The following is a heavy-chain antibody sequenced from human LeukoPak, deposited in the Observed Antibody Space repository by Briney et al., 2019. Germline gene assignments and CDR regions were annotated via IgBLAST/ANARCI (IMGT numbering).Heavy chain of an antibody. CDR1: GYTFTSYD. CDR3: ARVSTVTTTSPYYYYYYYMDV. CDR2: MNPNSGNT. J-gene: IGHJ6*03. Sequence: ASVKVSCKASGYTFTSYDINWVRQATGQGLEWMGWMNPNSGNTGYAQKFQGRVTMTRNTSISTAYMELSSLRSEDTAVYYCARVSTVTTTSPYYYYYYYMDVWGKGTTVTVSS. V-gene: IGHV1-8*01. D-gene: IGHD4-17*01.